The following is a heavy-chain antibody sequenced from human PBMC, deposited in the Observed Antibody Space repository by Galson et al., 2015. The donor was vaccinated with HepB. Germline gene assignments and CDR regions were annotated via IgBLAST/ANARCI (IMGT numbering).Heavy chain of an antibody. CDR2: IIPILGIA. D-gene: IGHD4-11*01. V-gene: IGHV1-69*04. Sequence: SVKVSCKASGGTFSSYAISWVRQAPGQGLEWMGRIIPILGIANYAQKFQGRVTITADKSTSTAYMELSSLRSEDTAVYYCARGFKGYSNSPTFNWGQGTLVTVSS. CDR3: ARGFKGYSNSPTFN. CDR1: GGTFSSYA. J-gene: IGHJ4*02.